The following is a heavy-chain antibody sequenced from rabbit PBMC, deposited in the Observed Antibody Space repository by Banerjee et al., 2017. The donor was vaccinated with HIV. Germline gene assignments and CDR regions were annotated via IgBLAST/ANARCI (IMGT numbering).Heavy chain of an antibody. Sequence: QEQLVESGGDLVKPGASLTLTCTASGFSFSSSYWIYWVRQAPGKGLEWIGCIDTGSDSTYYASWAKGRFTISKTSSTAVTLQMTSLTAADTATYFCARTYGVSNAYYNLWGPGTLVTVS. CDR1: GFSFSSSYW. V-gene: IGHV1S45*01. CDR2: IDTGSDST. J-gene: IGHJ4*01. CDR3: ARTYGVSNAYYNL. D-gene: IGHD1-1*01.